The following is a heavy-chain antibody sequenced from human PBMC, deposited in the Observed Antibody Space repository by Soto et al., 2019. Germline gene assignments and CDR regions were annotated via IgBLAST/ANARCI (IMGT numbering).Heavy chain of an antibody. J-gene: IGHJ4*02. CDR3: ARTYSGYELDNTDY. V-gene: IGHV3-33*01. CDR1: GFTFSSYG. D-gene: IGHD5-12*01. Sequence: GGSLRLSCAASGFTFSSYGMHWVRQAPGKGLEWVAVIWYDGSNKYYADSVKGRFTISRDNSKNTLYLQMNSLRAEDTAVYYCARTYSGYELDNTDYWGQGTLVTVSS. CDR2: IWYDGSNK.